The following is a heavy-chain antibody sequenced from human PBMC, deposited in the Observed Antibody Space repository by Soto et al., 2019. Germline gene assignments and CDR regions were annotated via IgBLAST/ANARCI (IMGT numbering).Heavy chain of an antibody. J-gene: IGHJ6*02. D-gene: IGHD3-10*01. Sequence: SETLSLTCSVYGGSFSGYYWSCIRQPPGKGLEWIGEINHSGSTNYNPSLKSRVTISVDTSKNQVSLKLSSVTAADTAVYYCARVSGIYYYGMDVWGQGTTVT. V-gene: IGHV4-34*01. CDR2: INHSGST. CDR1: GGSFSGYY. CDR3: ARVSGIYYYGMDV.